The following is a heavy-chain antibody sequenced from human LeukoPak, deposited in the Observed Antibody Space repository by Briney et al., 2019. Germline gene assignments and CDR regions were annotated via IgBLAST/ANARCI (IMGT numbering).Heavy chain of an antibody. D-gene: IGHD6-13*01. CDR3: ARETQDSRTPSFDY. V-gene: IGHV1-18*01. Sequence: ASVKVSCKASGYTFTSYGISWVRQAPGQGLEWMGWISAYNGNTNYAQKLQGRVTMTTDTSTSTAYMELSSLRSEDTAVYYCARETQDSRTPSFDYWGQGTLVTVSS. J-gene: IGHJ4*02. CDR2: ISAYNGNT. CDR1: GYTFTSYG.